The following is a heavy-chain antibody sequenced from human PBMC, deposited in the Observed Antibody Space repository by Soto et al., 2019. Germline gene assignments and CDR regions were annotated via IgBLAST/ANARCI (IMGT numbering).Heavy chain of an antibody. Sequence: HPGGSLRLSCAASGFTFSSYEMNWVRQAPGKGLEWVPYISSSGSTIYYADSVKGRFTISRDNAKNSLYLQMNSLRAEDTAVYYCARIWTGYSSSADFDYWGQGTLVTVSS. CDR2: ISSSGSTI. D-gene: IGHD6-6*01. J-gene: IGHJ4*02. CDR3: ARIWTGYSSSADFDY. CDR1: GFTFSSYE. V-gene: IGHV3-48*03.